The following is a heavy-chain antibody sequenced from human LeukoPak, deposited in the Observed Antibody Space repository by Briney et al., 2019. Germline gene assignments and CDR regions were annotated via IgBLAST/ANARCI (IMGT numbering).Heavy chain of an antibody. V-gene: IGHV4-39*07. Sequence: SETLSLTCSVSGGSTRTSTSYWGWVRQPPGKGLEWIGSNHYSGSTYKNPSLKSRVTISMDTSGSQFSLKVTSLTAADSAVYFCARESSSSRYFMDVWGRGTTVTVSS. CDR2: NHYSGST. CDR1: GGSTRTSTSY. CDR3: ARESSSSRYFMDV. D-gene: IGHD6-6*01. J-gene: IGHJ6*03.